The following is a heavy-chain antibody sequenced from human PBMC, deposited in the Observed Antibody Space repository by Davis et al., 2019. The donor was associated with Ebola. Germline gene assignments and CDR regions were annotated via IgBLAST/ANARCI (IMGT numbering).Heavy chain of an antibody. CDR3: AKEPRGSSSWYGGNWGMDV. CDR1: GFTFSSYG. J-gene: IGHJ6*02. V-gene: IGHV3-30*02. Sequence: GESLKISCAASGFTFSSYGMHWVRQAPGKGLEWVAFIRYDGSNKYYADSVKGRFTISRDNSKNTLYLQMNSLRAEDTAVYYCAKEPRGSSSWYGGNWGMDVWGQGTTVTVSS. CDR2: IRYDGSNK. D-gene: IGHD6-13*01.